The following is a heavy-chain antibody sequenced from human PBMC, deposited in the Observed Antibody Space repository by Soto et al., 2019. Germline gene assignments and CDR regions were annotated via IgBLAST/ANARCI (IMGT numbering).Heavy chain of an antibody. CDR2: ITYSGFT. V-gene: IGHV4-30-4*01. Sequence: PSETVSLTCTVSGDSLSSGDYYWSWIRQPPGKGLEWIGYITYSGFTYNNPSLKSRLSISVDTSKNQFSLRLSSVTAADTAVFYCARGTRIASAGYYFDFWGPGTLVTVSS. CDR3: ARGTRIASAGYYFDF. D-gene: IGHD6-25*01. J-gene: IGHJ4*02. CDR1: GDSLSSGDYY.